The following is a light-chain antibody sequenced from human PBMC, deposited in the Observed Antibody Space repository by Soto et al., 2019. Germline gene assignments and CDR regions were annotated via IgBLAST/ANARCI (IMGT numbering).Light chain of an antibody. Sequence: EIVMTQSQATLSVSPGERVVLSCRATQTVTNKLAWYQQKPGQAPRLLIYDATIRPTGIPARFSGSGSGTEFTPAISSLQSEDFVLYYCQQYNSWPVTFGGGTKVEIK. CDR3: QQYNSWPVT. J-gene: IGKJ4*01. V-gene: IGKV3-15*01. CDR2: DAT. CDR1: QTVTNK.